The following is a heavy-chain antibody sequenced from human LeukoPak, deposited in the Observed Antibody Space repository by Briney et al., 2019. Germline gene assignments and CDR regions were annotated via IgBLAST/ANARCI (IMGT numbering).Heavy chain of an antibody. CDR1: GGTFSSYA. CDR3: ARDLRNVWFGEPFDY. V-gene: IGHV1-69*04. D-gene: IGHD3-10*01. J-gene: IGHJ4*02. CDR2: IIPILGIA. Sequence: SVKVSCKASGGTFSSYAISWVRQAPGQGLEWMGRIIPILGIANYAQKFQGRVTITADKSTSTAYMELSSLRSEDTAVYYCARDLRNVWFGEPFDYWGQGTLVTVSS.